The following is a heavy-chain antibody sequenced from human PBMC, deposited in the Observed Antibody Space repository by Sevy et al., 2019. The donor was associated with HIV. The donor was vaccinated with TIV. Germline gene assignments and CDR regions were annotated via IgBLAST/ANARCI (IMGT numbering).Heavy chain of an antibody. Sequence: GGSQRLSCKASGFTFSSFWMQWVRQAPGKGLEWVANIRQDGNEIYYGDSVKGRFTISRDNAKNALYLQMDGLRAEDTGLYYCATRYFDLWGQGTLVTVSS. J-gene: IGHJ4*02. CDR2: IRQDGNEI. V-gene: IGHV3-7*01. CDR1: GFTFSSFW. CDR3: ATRYFDL.